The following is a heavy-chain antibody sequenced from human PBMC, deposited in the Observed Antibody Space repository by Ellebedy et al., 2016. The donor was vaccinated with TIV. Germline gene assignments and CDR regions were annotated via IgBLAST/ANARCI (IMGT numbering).Heavy chain of an antibody. D-gene: IGHD3-10*01. CDR1: EGPGSSSGYF. CDR3: VRQGVTSTQWTFDF. J-gene: IGHJ3*01. V-gene: IGHV4-39*01. CDR2: VNYGGTS. Sequence: MPSETLSLTCTVSEGPGSSSGYFWGWGWIRQPPGKGPEYIGRVNYGGTSFYNPSLKSRVFISVDTSKNQFSLSLNSVTAADTAVYHCVRQGVTSTQWTFDFWGQGTMVTVSS.